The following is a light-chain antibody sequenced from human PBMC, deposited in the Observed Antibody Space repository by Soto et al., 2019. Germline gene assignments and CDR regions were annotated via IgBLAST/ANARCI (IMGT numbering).Light chain of an antibody. CDR3: QQYHNYSWT. J-gene: IGKJ1*01. V-gene: IGKV1-5*01. Sequence: DIQMTQSPSTLSASLGDRVTITCRASQSISSWFDWYQQKPGKTPKRLIYDASSLESGVPSRFRGSGSGTELTLYISSLEPDDFATYSWQQYHNYSWTVGQVTKVDSK. CDR1: QSISSW. CDR2: DAS.